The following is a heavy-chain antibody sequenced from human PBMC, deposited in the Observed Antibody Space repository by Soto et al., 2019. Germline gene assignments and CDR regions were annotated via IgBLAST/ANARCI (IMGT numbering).Heavy chain of an antibody. CDR2: ISDYNGNT. CDR3: ARGIKYGDYSRWFDP. Sequence: QVQLVQSGPEVKKPGASVKVSCKTSGYTFNNYGISWVRQAPGQGLEWMGWISDYNGNTNYPQKFQGRVTMTTDTSTKTVYMVLTSLRSEDTAVYYCARGIKYGDYSRWFDPWGPGTLVTVSS. CDR1: GYTFNNYG. V-gene: IGHV1-18*01. D-gene: IGHD4-17*01. J-gene: IGHJ5*02.